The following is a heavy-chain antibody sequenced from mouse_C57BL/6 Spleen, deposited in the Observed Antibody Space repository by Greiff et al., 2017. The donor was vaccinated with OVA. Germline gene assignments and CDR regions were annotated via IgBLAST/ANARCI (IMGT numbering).Heavy chain of an antibody. D-gene: IGHD1-1*01. Sequence: VQLQQSGAELVKPGASVKLSCTASGFNIKDYYMHWVKQRTEQGMEWIGRIDPEDGETKYAPKFQGKATITAETSSNTAYLQLSSLTSEDTSVYYCTRSPYLLYYYGSRGDYWGQGTTLTVSS. CDR3: TRSPYLLYYYGSRGDY. CDR1: GFNIKDYY. V-gene: IGHV14-2*01. J-gene: IGHJ2*01. CDR2: IDPEDGET.